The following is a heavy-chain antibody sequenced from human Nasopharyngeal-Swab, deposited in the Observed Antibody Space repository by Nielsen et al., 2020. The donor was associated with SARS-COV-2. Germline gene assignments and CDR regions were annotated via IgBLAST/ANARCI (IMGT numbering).Heavy chain of an antibody. CDR3: ARDPVYSVRRNEGTGGYFDY. Sequence: GGSLRLSCAASGFTFSSYAMHWVRQAPGKGLEWVAVISYDGSNKCYADSVKGRFTISRDNSKNTLYLQMNSLRAEDTAVYYCARDPVYSVRRNEGTGGYFDYWGQGTLVTVSS. CDR1: GFTFSSYA. D-gene: IGHD1-1*01. J-gene: IGHJ4*02. V-gene: IGHV3-30-3*01. CDR2: ISYDGSNK.